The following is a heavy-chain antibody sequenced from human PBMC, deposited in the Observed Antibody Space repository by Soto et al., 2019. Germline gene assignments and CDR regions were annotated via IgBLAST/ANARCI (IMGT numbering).Heavy chain of an antibody. D-gene: IGHD5-12*01. CDR1: GGSISSYY. CDR2: IYYSGST. V-gene: IGHV4-59*01. J-gene: IGHJ6*03. CDR3: ARGIAPSGYDSPYYYYMDV. Sequence: PSETLSLTCTVSGGSISSYYWSWIRQPPGKGLEWIGYIYYSGSTNYNPSLKSRVTISVDTSKNQFSLKLSSVTAADTAVYYCARGIAPSGYDSPYYYYMDVWGKGTTVTVSS.